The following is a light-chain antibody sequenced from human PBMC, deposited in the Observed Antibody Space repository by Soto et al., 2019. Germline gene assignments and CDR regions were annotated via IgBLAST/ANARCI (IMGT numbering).Light chain of an antibody. CDR2: GAS. Sequence: EVVLTQSPGTLSLSPGERATLSCRASQTININYLAWYQQKPGQAPRLLMSGASNRATGIPDRFSGSGSGTDFTLTINRLEPEDFAMYFCQQYNTSPRTF. CDR3: QQYNTSPRT. CDR1: QTININY. V-gene: IGKV3-20*01. J-gene: IGKJ1*01.